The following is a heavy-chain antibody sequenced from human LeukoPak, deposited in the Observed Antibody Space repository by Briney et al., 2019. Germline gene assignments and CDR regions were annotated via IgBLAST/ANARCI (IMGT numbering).Heavy chain of an antibody. CDR2: IYHSGST. V-gene: IGHV4-4*02. CDR3: ARVSGYCSSTSCRTLDY. J-gene: IGHJ4*02. Sequence: SETLPLTCAVSGGSISSSNWWSWVRQPPGKGLEWVGEIYHSGSTNYNPSLKSRVTISVDKSKNQFSLKLSSVTAADTAVYYCARVSGYCSSTSCRTLDYWGQGTLVTVSS. CDR1: GGSISSSNW. D-gene: IGHD2-2*01.